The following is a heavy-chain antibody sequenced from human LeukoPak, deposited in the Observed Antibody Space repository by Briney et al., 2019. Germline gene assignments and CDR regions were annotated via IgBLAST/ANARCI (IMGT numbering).Heavy chain of an antibody. CDR3: ARDPGNDFWSGYGIDP. CDR2: IYYSGSI. D-gene: IGHD3-3*01. CDR1: GGSISSYY. V-gene: IGHV4-59*01. Sequence: PSVTLSLTCTVSGGSISSYYWSWIRQPPGKGLEWIGYIYYSGSINYNPSLKSRVTISVDTSKNQFSLKLSSVTAADTAVYYCARDPGNDFWSGYGIDPWGQGTLVTVSS. J-gene: IGHJ5*02.